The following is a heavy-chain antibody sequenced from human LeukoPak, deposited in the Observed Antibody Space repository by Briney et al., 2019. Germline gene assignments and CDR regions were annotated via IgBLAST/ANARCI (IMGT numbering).Heavy chain of an antibody. D-gene: IGHD2-15*01. V-gene: IGHV3-64*01. CDR2: ISSNGGST. J-gene: IGHJ4*02. CDR3: ARAHYCDY. CDR1: GFTFSSYA. Sequence: GGSLRLSCAASGFTFSSYAMHWVRQAPGQGLEYVSAISSNGGSTYYANSVKGRFTISRDNSKNTLYLQMGSLRAEDMAVYYCARAHYCDYWGQGTLVTVSS.